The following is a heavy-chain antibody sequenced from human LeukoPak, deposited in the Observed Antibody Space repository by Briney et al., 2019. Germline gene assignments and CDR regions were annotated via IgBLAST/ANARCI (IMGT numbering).Heavy chain of an antibody. V-gene: IGHV3-21*01. CDR1: GFTFSSYS. Sequence: TGGSLRLSCAASGFTFSSYSMNWVRQAPGKGLEWVSSISSSSSYIYYADSVKGRFTISRDNAKNSPYLQMNSLRAEDTAVYYCARESRGAFDIWGQGAMVTVSS. CDR3: ARESRGAFDI. D-gene: IGHD3-10*01. CDR2: ISSSSSYI. J-gene: IGHJ3*02.